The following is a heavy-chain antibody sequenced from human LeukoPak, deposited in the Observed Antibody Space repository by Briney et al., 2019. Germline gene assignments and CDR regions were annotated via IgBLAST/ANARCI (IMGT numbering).Heavy chain of an antibody. D-gene: IGHD3-3*01. CDR3: AKGDFWNGLGEYFLY. J-gene: IGHJ1*01. CDR2: ISYDGSNQ. CDR1: GFSFSTYG. Sequence: GGSLRLSCAASGFSFSTYGMFWVRQAPGKGLEWVGVISYDGSNQYYADSVKGRFTISRDNSKNTLYLQMGSLRAEDTAVYYCAKGDFWNGLGEYFLYWGQGILVTVSS. V-gene: IGHV3-33*05.